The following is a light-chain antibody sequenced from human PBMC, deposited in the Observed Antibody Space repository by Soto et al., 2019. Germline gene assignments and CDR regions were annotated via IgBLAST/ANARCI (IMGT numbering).Light chain of an antibody. CDR3: QQRSNWPWT. CDR1: QSVNSY. CDR2: DAS. V-gene: IGKV3-11*01. Sequence: ELVLTQSQATLSLSPGERATLSCRASQSVNSYLAWFQQKPGQPPRLLIYDASNRATGTPARFSGSGSGTAFTLTISSLEPEDFAVYYCQQRSNWPWTFGQGTKVEIK. J-gene: IGKJ1*01.